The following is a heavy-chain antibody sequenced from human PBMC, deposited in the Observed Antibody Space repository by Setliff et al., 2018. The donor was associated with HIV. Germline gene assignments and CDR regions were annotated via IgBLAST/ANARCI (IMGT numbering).Heavy chain of an antibody. CDR1: GASISSSGYY. CDR3: ARGPRVILGNWFDP. J-gene: IGHJ5*02. D-gene: IGHD3-16*02. Sequence: SETLSLTCTVSGASISSSGYYWGWIRQPPGKGLEWIGTIYYSGSTYYNPSLKSRVTISVDTSKNQFSLKLSSVTAADTAVYYCARGPRVILGNWFDPWGQGTLVTV. CDR2: IYYSGST. V-gene: IGHV4-39*07.